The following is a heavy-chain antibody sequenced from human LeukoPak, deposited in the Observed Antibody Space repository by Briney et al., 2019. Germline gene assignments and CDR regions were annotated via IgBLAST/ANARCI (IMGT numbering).Heavy chain of an antibody. CDR2: ISYDGSNK. J-gene: IGHJ4*02. CDR1: GFTFSSYG. D-gene: IGHD3-22*01. V-gene: IGHV3-30*03. CDR3: ATEEYYDSSLLDY. Sequence: GGSLRLSCAASGFTFSSYGMHWVRQAPGKGLEWVAVISYDGSNKYYADSVKGRFTISRDNSKNTLYLQMNSLRAEDTAVYYCATEEYYDSSLLDYWGQGTLVTVSS.